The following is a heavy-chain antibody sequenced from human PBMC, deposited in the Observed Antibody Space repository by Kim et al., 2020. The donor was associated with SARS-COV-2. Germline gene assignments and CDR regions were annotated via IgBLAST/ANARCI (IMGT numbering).Heavy chain of an antibody. V-gene: IGHV3-7*01. Sequence: GGSLRLSCAASGFTFSSYWMRWVRQAPGKGLEWVANIKQDGSEKSYVDSVKGRFTIPRDNAKNSLYLQMNSLRAEDTAVYYCARSGYYDFWSGYYYGMDVWVQGTTVTVSS. CDR3: ARSGYYDFWSGYYYGMDV. CDR1: GFTFSSYW. J-gene: IGHJ6*01. CDR2: IKQDGSEK. D-gene: IGHD3-3*01.